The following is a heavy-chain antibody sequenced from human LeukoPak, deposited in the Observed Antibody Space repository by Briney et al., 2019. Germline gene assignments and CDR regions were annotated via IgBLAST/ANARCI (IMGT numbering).Heavy chain of an antibody. D-gene: IGHD2-15*01. Sequence: GGSLRLSCAASGFTFSSYSMNWVRQAPGKGLEWISYISSESGTIYYTDSVRGRFTISRDNAKSTLSLQMNSLRAEDTAVYYCAREGRLRPSHIDYWGQGTLVTVSS. CDR2: ISSESGTI. J-gene: IGHJ4*02. V-gene: IGHV3-48*04. CDR1: GFTFSSYS. CDR3: AREGRLRPSHIDY.